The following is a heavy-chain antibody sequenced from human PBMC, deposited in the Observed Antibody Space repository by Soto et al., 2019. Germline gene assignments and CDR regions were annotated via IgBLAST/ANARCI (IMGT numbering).Heavy chain of an antibody. CDR2: IRTISSAI. CDR1: GFTFSDYP. CDR3: ARETPSFDS. J-gene: IGHJ4*02. V-gene: IGHV3-48*02. Sequence: QLVESGGGLVQPGGSLRLSCAASGFTFSDYPMNWVRQAPGKGLEWVSSIRTISSAIYFADSVRGRFTISRDNAMNSLYLQMTSLRDEYTAVYYCARETPSFDSWGQGTLVTVSS. D-gene: IGHD2-15*01.